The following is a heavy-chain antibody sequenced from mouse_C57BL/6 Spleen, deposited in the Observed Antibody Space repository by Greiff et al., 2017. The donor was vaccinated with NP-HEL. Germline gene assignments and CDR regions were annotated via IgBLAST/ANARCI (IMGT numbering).Heavy chain of an antibody. J-gene: IGHJ4*01. CDR2: IYPSDSET. Sequence: QVQLKQPGAELVRPGSSVKLSCKASGYTFTSYWMDWVKQRPGQGLEWIGNIYPSDSETHYNQKFKDKATLTVDKSSSTAYMQLSSLTSEDSAVYYCARGQAYYSNMDYWGQGTSVTVSS. CDR1: GYTFTSYW. CDR3: ARGQAYYSNMDY. V-gene: IGHV1-61*01. D-gene: IGHD2-5*01.